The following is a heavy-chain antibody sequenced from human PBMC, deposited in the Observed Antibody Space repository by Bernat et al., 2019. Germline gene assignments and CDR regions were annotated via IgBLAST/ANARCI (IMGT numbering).Heavy chain of an antibody. CDR2: IKQDGSER. V-gene: IGHV3-7*01. J-gene: IGHJ3*02. CDR3: ARYDFWSGPTSGEAFDI. CDR1: GFTFSSYW. D-gene: IGHD3-3*01. Sequence: EVELVESGGGLVQPGGSLRLSCAVSGFTFSSYWMSWVRQAPGKGLEWVANIKQDGSERYYVDSVKGRFTISRDNAKNSLYLEMNSLRAEDTAVSYWARYDFWSGPTSGEAFDIWGQGTMVTVSS.